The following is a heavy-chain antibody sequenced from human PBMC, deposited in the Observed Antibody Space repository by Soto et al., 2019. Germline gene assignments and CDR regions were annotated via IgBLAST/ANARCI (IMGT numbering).Heavy chain of an antibody. J-gene: IGHJ4*02. D-gene: IGHD3-10*01. Sequence: QVQLQESGPGLVKPSGTLSLTCGVSGGYLSSSSYGSWVRPTPGQGREGIGEINRSGSTSYNPSLNRRVMISQDQSKNQFFLNLNSVTAADTAVYYCATQNPGSYHFDYWGQGHLVTVSS. V-gene: IGHV4-4*02. CDR2: INRSGST. CDR1: GGYLSSSSY. CDR3: ATQNPGSYHFDY.